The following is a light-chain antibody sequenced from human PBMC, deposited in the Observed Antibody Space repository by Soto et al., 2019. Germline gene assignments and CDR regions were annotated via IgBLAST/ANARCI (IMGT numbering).Light chain of an antibody. V-gene: IGKV1-9*01. J-gene: IGKJ4*01. CDR2: SAS. Sequence: DFHLTQSPSFLSASVGDRVTITCRASQGISSYLAWYQQKPGKAPNLLIYSASRLKSGVPSRFSGSGSGTEFTLTLSSLQPEHFAPYYCQQHNFYFGGGTKVEIK. CDR1: QGISSY. CDR3: QQHNFY.